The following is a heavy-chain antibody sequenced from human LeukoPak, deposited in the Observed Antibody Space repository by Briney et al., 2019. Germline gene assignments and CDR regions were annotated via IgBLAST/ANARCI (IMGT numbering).Heavy chain of an antibody. D-gene: IGHD3-10*01. Sequence: GGSLRLSCEASGFTFSTYAMSWVRQAPGKGLEWVSCVSGSGGSTYYADSVRGRFTISRDNSNNTLYLRTNSLTADDTAVYYCAKGGSGRWNWFDPWGQGTLVTVSS. J-gene: IGHJ5*02. CDR2: VSGSGGST. CDR1: GFTFSTYA. V-gene: IGHV3-23*01. CDR3: AKGGSGRWNWFDP.